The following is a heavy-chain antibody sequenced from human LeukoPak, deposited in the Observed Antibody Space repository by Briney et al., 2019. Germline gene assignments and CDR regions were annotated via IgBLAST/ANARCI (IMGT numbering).Heavy chain of an antibody. CDR2: ISYDGSNK. J-gene: IGHJ4*02. CDR3: ARKGP. V-gene: IGHV3-30-3*01. Sequence: GGSLRLSCAASGFTFSSYAMHWVRQAPGKGLEWVAVISYDGSNKYYADPVKGRFTISRDNSKNTLYLQMNSLRAEDTAVYYCARKGPWGQGTLVTVSS. CDR1: GFTFSSYA.